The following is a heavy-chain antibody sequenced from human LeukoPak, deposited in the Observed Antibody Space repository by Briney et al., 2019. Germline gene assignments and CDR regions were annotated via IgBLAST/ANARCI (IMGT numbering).Heavy chain of an antibody. V-gene: IGHV1-2*02. Sequence: GASVKVSCKASGYTFTGYYVHWVRQAPGQGPQWMGYFNPKTGDTKYAQKLQGRVTMTRDTSISTAYMEPSGLRSDDMAVYYCAREGLYSSSSDFDYWGQGTLVTVSS. D-gene: IGHD6-13*01. CDR3: AREGLYSSSSDFDY. CDR2: FNPKTGDT. CDR1: GYTFTGYY. J-gene: IGHJ4*02.